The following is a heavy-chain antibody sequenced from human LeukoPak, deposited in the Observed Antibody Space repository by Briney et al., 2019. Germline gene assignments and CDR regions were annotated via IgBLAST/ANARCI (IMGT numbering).Heavy chain of an antibody. V-gene: IGHV3-74*01. J-gene: IGHJ4*02. D-gene: IGHD5-24*01. CDR2: INSDGSST. CDR1: GFTFSSYW. CDR3: ARDGYNLQLDY. Sequence: PGGSLRLSCAASGFTFSSYWMHWVRQALGKGLVWVSRINSDGSSTSYADSVKGRFTISRDNAKNTLYLQMNSLRAEDTAVYYCARDGYNLQLDYWGQGTLVTVSS.